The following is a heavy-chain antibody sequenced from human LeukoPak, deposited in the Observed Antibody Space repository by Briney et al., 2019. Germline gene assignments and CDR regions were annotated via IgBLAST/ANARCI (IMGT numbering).Heavy chain of an antibody. Sequence: GGALRLSCVASGFTFSSYSMHWVRQAPGKGQEWVSYISSSSSTIYYADSVKGRFTISRDNAKNSLYLQMNSLRAEDTAVYYCAGGPYYMDVWGKGTTVTASS. CDR1: GFTFSSYS. CDR2: ISSSSSTI. V-gene: IGHV3-48*04. CDR3: AGGPYYMDV. J-gene: IGHJ6*03.